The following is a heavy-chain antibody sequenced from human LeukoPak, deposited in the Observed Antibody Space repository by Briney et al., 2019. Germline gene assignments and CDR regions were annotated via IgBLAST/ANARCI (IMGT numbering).Heavy chain of an antibody. CDR2: INHSGST. Sequence: SETLSLTCAVYGGPFSGYYWSWIRQPPGKGLEWIGEINHSGSTNYNPSLKSRVTISVDTSKNQFSLKLSSVTAADTAVYYCARGRSSSYCSSTSCYKNWFDPWGQGTLVTVSS. V-gene: IGHV4-34*01. CDR3: ARGRSSSYCSSTSCYKNWFDP. J-gene: IGHJ5*02. CDR1: GGPFSGYY. D-gene: IGHD2-2*02.